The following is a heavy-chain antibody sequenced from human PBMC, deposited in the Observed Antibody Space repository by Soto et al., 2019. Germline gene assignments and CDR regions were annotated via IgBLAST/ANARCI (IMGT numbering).Heavy chain of an antibody. CDR2: MSYDGSNE. V-gene: IGHV3-30*18. Sequence: QVQLVESGGGVVQPGRSLRLSCAASGFTFSHYAMHWVRQAPGKGMEWVALMSYDGSNEYYADAVKGRFTISRDNSKNTLQQQMNSLRSECTSVCYCAENGCTNFVYWCQGTLFSVSP. CDR1: GFTFSHYA. J-gene: IGHJ4*02. CDR3: AENGCTNFVY.